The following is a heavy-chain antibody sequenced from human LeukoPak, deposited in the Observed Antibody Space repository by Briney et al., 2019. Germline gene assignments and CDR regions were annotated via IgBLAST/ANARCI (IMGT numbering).Heavy chain of an antibody. Sequence: SETLSLTCTVSGGSISSYYWSWIRQPPGKGLEWIGYIYYSGSTNYNPSLKSRVTISVDTTKNQFSLKLSSVTAADTAVYYCARNYYTSVTYDYWYFDLWGRGTLVTVSS. V-gene: IGHV4-59*01. CDR1: GGSISSYY. J-gene: IGHJ2*01. D-gene: IGHD3-10*01. CDR3: ARNYYTSVTYDYWYFDL. CDR2: IYYSGST.